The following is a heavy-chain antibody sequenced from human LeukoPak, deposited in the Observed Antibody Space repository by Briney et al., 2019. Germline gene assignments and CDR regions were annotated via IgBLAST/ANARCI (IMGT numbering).Heavy chain of an antibody. J-gene: IGHJ5*02. CDR3: ASGKLLRGGWFDP. V-gene: IGHV4-34*01. D-gene: IGHD2-15*01. Sequence: SETLSLTCAVYGGSFSVYYWSWIRQPPGKGLEWIGEINHSGSTNYNPSLKSRVTISVDTSKNQFSLKLSSVTAADTAVYYCASGKLLRGGWFDPWGQGTLVTVSS. CDR2: INHSGST. CDR1: GGSFSVYY.